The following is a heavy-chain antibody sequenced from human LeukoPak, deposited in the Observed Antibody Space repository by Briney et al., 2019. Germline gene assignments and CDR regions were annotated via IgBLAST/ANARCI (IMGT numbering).Heavy chain of an antibody. V-gene: IGHV4-39*07. D-gene: IGHD4-23*01. CDR2: IYYSGST. CDR3: ARTRLRWRYWFDP. CDR1: GGSISSSSYY. Sequence: SETLSLTCTVSGGSISSSSYYWGWIRQPPGKGLEWIGSIYYSGSTYYNPSLKSRVTISVDTSKNQFSLKLSSVTAADTAVYYCARTRLRWRYWFDPWGQGTLVTVSS. J-gene: IGHJ5*02.